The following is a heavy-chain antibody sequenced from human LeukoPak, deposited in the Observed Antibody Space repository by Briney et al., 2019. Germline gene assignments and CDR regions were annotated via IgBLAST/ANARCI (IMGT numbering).Heavy chain of an antibody. Sequence: PSETLSLTCTVSVRSISSSSYYLSWIRQPAGKGLEWIGRIYTSGSTTYNPSLPSRVTISVDTSKNQFSLILSSVTATDTALSYCARGVTAAGHFDYWGQGTLVTVSS. V-gene: IGHV4-61*02. J-gene: IGHJ4*02. CDR1: VRSISSSSYY. CDR2: IYTSGST. D-gene: IGHD6-13*01. CDR3: ARGVTAAGHFDY.